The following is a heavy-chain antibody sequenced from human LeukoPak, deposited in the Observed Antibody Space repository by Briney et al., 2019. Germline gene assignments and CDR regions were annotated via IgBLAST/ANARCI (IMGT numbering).Heavy chain of an antibody. Sequence: ASVKVSCKASGYTFTGYYTHWVRQAPGQGLEWMGRINPNSGGTNYAQKFQGRVTMTRDTSISTAYMELSRLRSDDTAVYYCARGCYYGSGSYRGILCAFDIWGQGTMVTVSS. D-gene: IGHD3-10*01. J-gene: IGHJ3*02. V-gene: IGHV1-2*06. CDR1: GYTFTGYY. CDR2: INPNSGGT. CDR3: ARGCYYGSGSYRGILCAFDI.